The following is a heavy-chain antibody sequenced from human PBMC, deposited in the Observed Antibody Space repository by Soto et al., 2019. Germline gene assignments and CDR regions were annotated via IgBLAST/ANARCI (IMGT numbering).Heavy chain of an antibody. CDR2: VIHSGST. D-gene: IGHD3-9*01. J-gene: IGHJ4*02. V-gene: IGHV4-38-2*02. Sequence: PSETLSLTCAVSGYSISSGYCCGLIRQPPGKGLGWIGSVIHSGSTYYYSSLKSRVTISADASKNQLSLKLTSVTAADTAVYYCAREGTSRALTGTEFHYWGQGTLVTVSS. CDR1: GYSISSGYC. CDR3: AREGTSRALTGTEFHY.